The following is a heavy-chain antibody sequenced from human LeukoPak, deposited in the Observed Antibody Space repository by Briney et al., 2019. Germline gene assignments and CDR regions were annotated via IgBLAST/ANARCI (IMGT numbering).Heavy chain of an antibody. Sequence: GGSLRLSCAASGFTFDDYGMSWVRQAPGKGLEWVSGSNWNGGSTGYADSVKGRFTISRDNAKNALFLRMSSLRVEDTATYYCASDIVATSGDFWGQGTLVSVSS. D-gene: IGHD5-12*01. CDR3: ASDIVATSGDF. CDR1: GFTFDDYG. V-gene: IGHV3-20*04. CDR2: SNWNGGST. J-gene: IGHJ4*02.